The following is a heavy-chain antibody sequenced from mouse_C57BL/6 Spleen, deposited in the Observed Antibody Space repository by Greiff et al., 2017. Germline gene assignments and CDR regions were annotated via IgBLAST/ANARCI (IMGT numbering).Heavy chain of an antibody. D-gene: IGHD2-10*02. V-gene: IGHV2-3*01. Sequence: VKLMESGPGLVAPSQSLSITCTVSGFSLTSYGVSWVRQPPGKGLEWLGVIWGDGSTNSHSALISRLSISKDNSKSQVFLKLNSLQTDDTATFYCAKCWYGPYYYAMDYWGQGTSVTVSS. J-gene: IGHJ4*01. CDR2: IWGDGST. CDR3: AKCWYGPYYYAMDY. CDR1: GFSLTSYG.